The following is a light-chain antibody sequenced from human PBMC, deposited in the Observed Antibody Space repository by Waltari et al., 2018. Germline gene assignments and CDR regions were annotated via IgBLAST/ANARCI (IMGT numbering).Light chain of an antibody. CDR1: QSLLYSNRKNY. Sequence: DIVLTQSPLSLPVTPGEPAYLSCRSFQSLLYSNRKNYLDWYLQKPGQSPQFLIYLGSNRASGVPDRFSGSGSGTDFTLKISRVEAEDVGVYYCMQALQTITFGQGTRLEIK. CDR3: MQALQTIT. V-gene: IGKV2-28*01. CDR2: LGS. J-gene: IGKJ5*01.